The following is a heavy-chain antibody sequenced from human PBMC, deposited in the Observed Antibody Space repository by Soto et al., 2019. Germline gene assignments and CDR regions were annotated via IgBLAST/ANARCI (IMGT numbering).Heavy chain of an antibody. CDR2: IYYSGST. J-gene: IGHJ6*02. CDR3: ASNDYAHYGIDV. V-gene: IGHV4-30-4*01. CDR1: GGSISSGDYY. D-gene: IGHD4-17*01. Sequence: PSETLSLTCTVSGGSISSGDYYWSWIRQPPGKGLEWIGYIYYSGSTYYNPSLKSRVTISVDTSKNQFSLKLSSVTAADTAVYYCASNDYAHYGIDVWGQGTTVNVCS.